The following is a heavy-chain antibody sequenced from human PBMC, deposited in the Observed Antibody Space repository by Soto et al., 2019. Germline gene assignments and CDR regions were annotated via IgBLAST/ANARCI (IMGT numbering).Heavy chain of an antibody. Sequence: VQLLESGGGLVQPGGSLRLSCAASGFTFSSYAMSWVRQAPGKGLEWVSAISGSGGSTYYADSVKGRFTISRDNSKNTLYLQMNSLRAEDTAVYYCAKDPEYYYDSSGYLIDYWGQGTLVTVSS. CDR3: AKDPEYYYDSSGYLIDY. J-gene: IGHJ4*02. V-gene: IGHV3-23*01. D-gene: IGHD3-22*01. CDR1: GFTFSSYA. CDR2: ISGSGGST.